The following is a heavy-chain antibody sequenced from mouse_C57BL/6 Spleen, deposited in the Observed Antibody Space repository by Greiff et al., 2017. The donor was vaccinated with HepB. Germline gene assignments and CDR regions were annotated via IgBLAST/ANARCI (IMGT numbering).Heavy chain of an antibody. J-gene: IGHJ2*01. Sequence: QVQLQQSGAELVKPGASVKMSCKASGYTFTSYWITWVKQRPGQGLEWIGDIYPGSGSTNYNEKFKSKATLTVDTSSSTAYMQLSSLTSEDSAVYYCSIHYSNYLYFDYWGQGTTLTVSS. CDR2: IYPGSGST. V-gene: IGHV1-55*01. CDR1: GYTFTSYW. CDR3: SIHYSNYLYFDY. D-gene: IGHD2-5*01.